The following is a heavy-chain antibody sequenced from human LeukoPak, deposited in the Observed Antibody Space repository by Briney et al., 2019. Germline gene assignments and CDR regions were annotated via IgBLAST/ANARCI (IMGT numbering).Heavy chain of an antibody. V-gene: IGHV4-4*07. CDR3: ARDGNGSRAFDY. CDR2: IYTSGST. Sequence: PSETLSLTCTVSGGSINSYYWSWIRQPAGKGLEWIGRIYTSGSTNYNPSLKSRVTVSVDKSNNQFSLNLTSVTAADTAVYYCARDGNGSRAFDYWGQGTLVTVFS. CDR1: GGSINSYY. D-gene: IGHD2-15*01. J-gene: IGHJ4*02.